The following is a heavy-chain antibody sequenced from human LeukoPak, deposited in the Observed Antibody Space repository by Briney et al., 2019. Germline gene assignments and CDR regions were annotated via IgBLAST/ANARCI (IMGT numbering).Heavy chain of an antibody. V-gene: IGHV1-18*04. J-gene: IGHJ4*02. D-gene: IGHD6-25*01. CDR1: GYTFTNYG. CDR2: ISGYNGQT. CDR3: AKAVVAAGFDY. Sequence: ASVKVSCRASGYTFTNYGITWVRQAPGQGLEWMGWISGYNGQTKYAQALQGRVSMTTDTSTSTAYMELTNLRSDDTAVCYCAKAVVAAGFDYWGQGALVTVSS.